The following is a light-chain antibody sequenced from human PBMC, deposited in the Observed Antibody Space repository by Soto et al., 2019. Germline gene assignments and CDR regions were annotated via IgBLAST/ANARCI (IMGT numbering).Light chain of an antibody. CDR2: ATS. V-gene: IGKV3-20*01. CDR3: QQYGDYNSPRYS. CDR1: QSVSTNY. Sequence: EIVLTQSPGTLSLSRGDRVTLSCRASQSVSTNYFSWYQQKPGQAPRLLIYATSSRAVGIPDRFSGSGSGIDFTLTISRLEPEDFAMYYCQQYGDYNSPRYSFGQGTRLEI. J-gene: IGKJ2*03.